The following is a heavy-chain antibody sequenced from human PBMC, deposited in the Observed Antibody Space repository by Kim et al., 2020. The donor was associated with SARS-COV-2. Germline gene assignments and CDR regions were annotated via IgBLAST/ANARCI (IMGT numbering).Heavy chain of an antibody. CDR1: GASMTTNY. Sequence: SETLSLTCSVSGASMTTNYWTWVRQSAGEGLEYLGRMYIDGTTDYNPSLRGRATMSLDTSKNQFSLKLTSVTAADTAVYYCARVATSPRRPVDYWGQGTL. CDR2: MYIDGTT. J-gene: IGHJ4*02. CDR3: ARVATSPRRPVDY. V-gene: IGHV4-4*07.